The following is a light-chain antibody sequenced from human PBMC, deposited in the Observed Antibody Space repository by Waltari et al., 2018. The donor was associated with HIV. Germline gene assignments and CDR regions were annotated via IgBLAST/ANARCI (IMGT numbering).Light chain of an antibody. V-gene: IGLV2-11*01. CDR1: SNDVGGYNY. CDR3: CSYAGSSYWV. Sequence: QSALTQPRSVSGSPGQSVSISCTGTSNDVGGYNYVSWYQQNPGKAPKLMIYDVTKRPSGVPYRFSGSKSGNTASLTISGLQAEDEAYYYCCSYAGSSYWVFGGGSKLTVL. J-gene: IGLJ3*02. CDR2: DVT.